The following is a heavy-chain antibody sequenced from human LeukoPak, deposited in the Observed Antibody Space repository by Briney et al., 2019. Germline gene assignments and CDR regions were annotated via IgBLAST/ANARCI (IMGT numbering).Heavy chain of an antibody. D-gene: IGHD3-9*01. CDR1: GFIFSNYA. V-gene: IGHV3-23*01. CDR2: ISGRSGST. CDR3: AKWGDYDVLTGYYVSDF. J-gene: IGHJ4*02. Sequence: GGSLRLSRAASGFIFSNYAMYWVRQAPGKGLEWVSAISGRSGSTYYADSVKGRFTISRDSSKNTLYLQMNSLRADDTAVYYCAKWGDYDVLTGYYVSDFWGQGTLVTVSS.